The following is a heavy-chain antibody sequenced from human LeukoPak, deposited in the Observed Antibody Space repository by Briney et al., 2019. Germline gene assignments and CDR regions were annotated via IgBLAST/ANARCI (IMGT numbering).Heavy chain of an antibody. V-gene: IGHV3-23*01. J-gene: IGHJ4*02. CDR1: GFTFSSYA. D-gene: IGHD3-22*01. CDR2: TSGDGGAT. CDR3: AKDRPNYYGSNGHYYRRDGDY. Sequence: GGSLRLPCAASGFTFSSYAMSRVRQSTGKGLEWVSSTSGDGGATYYSNSVKGRFTISRDNSRNTLYLQMNSLRAEDTAVYYCAKDRPNYYGSNGHYYRRDGDYWGQGTLVTVSS.